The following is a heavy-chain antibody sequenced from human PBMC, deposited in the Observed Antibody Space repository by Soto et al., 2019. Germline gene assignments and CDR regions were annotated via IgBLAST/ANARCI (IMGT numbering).Heavy chain of an antibody. J-gene: IGHJ4*02. CDR3: AREPATAKPEGVDF. CDR1: GYTFSDYY. CDR2: INPNSGGT. Sequence: PSVKVSCEASGYTFSDYYIHWVRESAGQGLEWMGWINPNSGGTKYAPKFQGGVTMTRDTSVTTAYMELSRLRSGDTAVYYCAREPATAKPEGVDFWGQGTLVTVSS. V-gene: IGHV1-2*02. D-gene: IGHD1-1*01.